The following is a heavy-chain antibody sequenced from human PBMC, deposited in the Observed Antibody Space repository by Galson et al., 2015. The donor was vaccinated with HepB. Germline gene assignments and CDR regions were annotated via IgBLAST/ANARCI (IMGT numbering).Heavy chain of an antibody. D-gene: IGHD3-3*01. V-gene: IGHV3-23*01. Sequence: SLRLSCAATGFTFSSYAMSWVRQAPGKGLEWVSAISGSGGSTYYADSVKGRFTISRDNSKNTLYLQMNSLRAEDTAVYYCAKDGDYDFWSGYSNWFDPWGQGTLVTVSS. CDR1: GFTFSSYA. J-gene: IGHJ5*02. CDR3: AKDGDYDFWSGYSNWFDP. CDR2: ISGSGGST.